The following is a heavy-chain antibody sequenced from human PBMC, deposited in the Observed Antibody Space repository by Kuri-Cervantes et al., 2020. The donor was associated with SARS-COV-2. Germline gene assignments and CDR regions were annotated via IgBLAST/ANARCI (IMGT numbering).Heavy chain of an antibody. Sequence: GESLKISCAASGFRFSSYGMHWVRQAPGKGLEWVAVISHDGNNKYYADSVKGRFTISRDNSKNTLYLQMNSLRAEDTAVYYCAKAYDPYGMDVWGQGTTVTVSS. V-gene: IGHV3-30*18. CDR3: AKAYDPYGMDV. CDR2: ISHDGNNK. D-gene: IGHD5-12*01. CDR1: GFRFSSYG. J-gene: IGHJ6*02.